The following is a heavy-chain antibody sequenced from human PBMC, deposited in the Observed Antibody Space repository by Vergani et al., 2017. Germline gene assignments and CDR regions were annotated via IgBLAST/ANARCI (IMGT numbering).Heavy chain of an antibody. J-gene: IGHJ3*02. CDR2: IYYSGST. CDR1: GGSISSYY. CDR3: ARKTGLWLSAFDI. D-gene: IGHD3-10*01. Sequence: QLQLQESGPGLVKPSETLSLTCTVSGGSISSYYWSWIRQPPGKGLEWIGYIYYSGSTNYNPSLKSRVTISVDTSKNQFSLKLSSVTAADTAVYYCARKTGLWLSAFDIWGQGTMVTVSS. V-gene: IGHV4-59*01.